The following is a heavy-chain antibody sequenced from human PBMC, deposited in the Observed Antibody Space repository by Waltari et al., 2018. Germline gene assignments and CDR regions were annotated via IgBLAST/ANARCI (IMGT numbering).Heavy chain of an antibody. V-gene: IGHV3-21*01. CDR3: ARGVGGSAGWYYYGMDV. CDR1: GFTFSRYS. Sequence: EVQLVESGGGLVKPGGSLRLSCAASGFTFSRYSMNWVRQAPGKGLEWVSCISRSSSYIYYADSVKGRFTISRDNAKNSLYLEMNSLRAEDTAVYYCARGVGGSAGWYYYGMDVWGQGTTVTVSS. D-gene: IGHD1-26*01. J-gene: IGHJ6*02. CDR2: ISRSSSYI.